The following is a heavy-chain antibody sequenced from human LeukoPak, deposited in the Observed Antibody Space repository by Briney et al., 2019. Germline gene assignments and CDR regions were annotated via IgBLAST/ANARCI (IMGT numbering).Heavy chain of an antibody. CDR3: ARAHHYYDSSGYYPNWFDP. D-gene: IGHD3-22*01. J-gene: IGHJ5*02. Sequence: SETLSLTCTASGGSISSYYWSWIRQPPGKGLERIGYIYYSGSTNYNPSLKSRVTISVDTSKNQFSLKLSSVTAADTAVYYCARAHHYYDSSGYYPNWFDPWGQGTLVTVSS. V-gene: IGHV4-59*01. CDR1: GGSISSYY. CDR2: IYYSGST.